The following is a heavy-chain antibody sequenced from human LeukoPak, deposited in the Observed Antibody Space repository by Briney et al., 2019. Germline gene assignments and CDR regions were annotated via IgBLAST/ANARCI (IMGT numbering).Heavy chain of an antibody. CDR3: ARGLFLWFGELLGY. J-gene: IGHJ4*02. V-gene: IGHV1-8*01. Sequence: GASVKVSCKASGYTFTSYDINWVRQATGQGLEWMGWMNPNSGNTGYAQKLQGRVTMTRNTSISTAYMELSSLRSEDTAVYYCARGLFLWFGELLGYWGQGTLVTVSS. D-gene: IGHD3-10*01. CDR1: GYTFTSYD. CDR2: MNPNSGNT.